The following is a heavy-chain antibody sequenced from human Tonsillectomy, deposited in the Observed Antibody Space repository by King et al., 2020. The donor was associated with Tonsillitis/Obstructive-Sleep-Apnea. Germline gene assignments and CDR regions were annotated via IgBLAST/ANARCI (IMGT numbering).Heavy chain of an antibody. CDR3: TRAEYDPDAFDI. Sequence: VQLQESGPGLVKPSGTLSLTCAVSGGSISSSNWWSWFRQPPGNGLDGIGEIYHSGSTKYNPSLKSRVTISVDRSKKQFSLRLSSVTAADTAVYYCTRAEYDPDAFDIWGQGTMVIVSS. V-gene: IGHV4-4*02. CDR2: IYHSGST. CDR1: GGSISSSNW. D-gene: IGHD3-3*01. J-gene: IGHJ3*02.